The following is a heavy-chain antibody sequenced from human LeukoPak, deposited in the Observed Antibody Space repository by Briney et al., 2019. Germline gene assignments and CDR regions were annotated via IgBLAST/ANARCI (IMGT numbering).Heavy chain of an antibody. CDR2: IYYSGST. CDR3: ARPSNIAALHYFDY. CDR1: GGSISSSSYY. J-gene: IGHJ4*02. Sequence: SETLSLTCTVSGGSISSSSYYWGWIRQPPGKGLEWIGSIYYSGSTYYNPSLKSRVTISVDTSKNQFSLKLSSVTAADTAVYYCARPSNIAALHYFDYWGQGTLVTVSS. V-gene: IGHV4-39*01. D-gene: IGHD6-6*01.